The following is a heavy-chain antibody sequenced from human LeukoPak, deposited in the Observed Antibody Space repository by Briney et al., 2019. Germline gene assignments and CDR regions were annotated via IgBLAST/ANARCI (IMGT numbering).Heavy chain of an antibody. Sequence: PGGSLRLSCAASGFTFSSYSMNWVRQAPGKGLEWVSSISSSSSYIYYADSVKGRFTISRGNAKNSLYLQMNSLRAEDTAVYYCARVRVPAAICFDYWGQGTLVTVSS. CDR2: ISSSSSYI. J-gene: IGHJ4*02. CDR1: GFTFSSYS. V-gene: IGHV3-21*01. CDR3: ARVRVPAAICFDY. D-gene: IGHD2-2*01.